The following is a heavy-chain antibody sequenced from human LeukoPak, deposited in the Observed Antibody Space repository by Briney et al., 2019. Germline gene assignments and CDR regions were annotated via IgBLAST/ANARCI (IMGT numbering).Heavy chain of an antibody. J-gene: IGHJ6*03. Sequence: SVEVSCKASGGTFSSYAISWVRQAPGQGLEWMGGIIPIFGTANYAQKFQGRVTITADESTSTAYMELSSLRSEDTAVYYCARSSAWYYYMDVWGKGTTVTVSS. D-gene: IGHD2-2*01. CDR3: ARSSAWYYYMDV. V-gene: IGHV1-69*13. CDR1: GGTFSSYA. CDR2: IIPIFGTA.